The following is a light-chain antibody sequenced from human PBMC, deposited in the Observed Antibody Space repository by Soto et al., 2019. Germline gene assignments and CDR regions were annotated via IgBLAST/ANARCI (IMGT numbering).Light chain of an antibody. J-gene: IGKJ5*01. CDR3: QQLNSYPFT. CDR2: AAS. CDR1: QGISSY. V-gene: IGKV1-9*01. Sequence: IQLSQSPSSLSASLGDRVTITCRASQGISSYLAWYQQKPGKAPKLLIYAASTLQSGVPSRFSGSGSGTDFTLTISSLHPEDFATYYCQQLNSYPFTFGQGTRLEIK.